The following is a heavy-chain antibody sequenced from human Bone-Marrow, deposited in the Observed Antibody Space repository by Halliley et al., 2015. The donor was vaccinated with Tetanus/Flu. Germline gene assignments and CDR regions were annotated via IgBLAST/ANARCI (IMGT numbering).Heavy chain of an antibody. Sequence: SLRLSCAASGFRFDNAWMSWVRQAPGKGLEWVGRIKGRTDGETTDYAAPVKGRVTISRDDSKNSLFLQMNSLKTEDTAVYYCTPDSRQWPTTYYFDYWGQGALVTVSS. V-gene: IGHV3-15*01. CDR3: TPDSRQWPTTYYFDY. CDR1: GFRFDNAW. J-gene: IGHJ4*02. CDR2: IKGRTDGETT. D-gene: IGHD6-19*01.